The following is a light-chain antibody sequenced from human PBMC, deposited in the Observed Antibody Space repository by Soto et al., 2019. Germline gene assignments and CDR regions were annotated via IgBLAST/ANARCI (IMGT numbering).Light chain of an antibody. CDR1: QRIDSN. J-gene: IGKJ4*01. Sequence: EIVMTQSPATLSVAPGERATLSCRASQRIDSNLAWYQQLPGQAPRLLIFDASTRARGIPAKFSGSGSGTEFNLTISSLQAEDFAFYYWHHYNNWPHTFGGGTKVDIK. V-gene: IGKV3-15*01. CDR2: DAS. CDR3: HHYNNWPHT.